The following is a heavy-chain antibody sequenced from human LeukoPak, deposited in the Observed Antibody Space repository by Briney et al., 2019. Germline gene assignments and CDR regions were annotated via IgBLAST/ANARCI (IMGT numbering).Heavy chain of an antibody. V-gene: IGHV4-31*03. CDR2: IYNSRNT. J-gene: IGHJ4*02. CDR1: GDSVSSGRYY. CDR3: ASRRYSGSYSGFYFDY. Sequence: PSQTLSLTCSVSGDSVSSGRYYWNWIRQHPGKGLEWIGYIYNSRNTYYNPSLKSRVTISVDTSKNQFSLKLSSVTAADTAVYYCASRRYSGSYSGFYFDYWGQGTLVTVSS. D-gene: IGHD1-26*01.